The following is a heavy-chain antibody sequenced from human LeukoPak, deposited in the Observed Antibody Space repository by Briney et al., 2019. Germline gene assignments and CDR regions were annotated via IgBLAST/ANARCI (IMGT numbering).Heavy chain of an antibody. D-gene: IGHD6-19*01. J-gene: IGHJ4*02. CDR2: ITGSSAST. V-gene: IGHV3-23*01. Sequence: PGGSLRLSCAASGFTFSSYAMSWVRQAPGKGVGWVSSITGSSASTYYADSVKGRFTISRDNSKNTLYLQMNSLRAEDTAVYYCARDSPYKGGSGWYDLNYFDYWGQGTLVTVSS. CDR3: ARDSPYKGGSGWYDLNYFDY. CDR1: GFTFSSYA.